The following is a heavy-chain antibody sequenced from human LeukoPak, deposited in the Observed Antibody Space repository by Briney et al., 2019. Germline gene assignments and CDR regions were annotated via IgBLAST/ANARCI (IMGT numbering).Heavy chain of an antibody. CDR2: IYYSGST. Sequence: SETLSLTCTVSGGSISSSSYYWGWIRQPPGKGLEWIGYIYYSGSTNYNPSLKSRVTISVDTSKNQFSLKLSSVTAADTAVYYCARGEVAGLNYWGQGTLVTVSS. V-gene: IGHV4-61*05. CDR1: GGSISSSSYY. J-gene: IGHJ4*02. CDR3: ARGEVAGLNY. D-gene: IGHD6-19*01.